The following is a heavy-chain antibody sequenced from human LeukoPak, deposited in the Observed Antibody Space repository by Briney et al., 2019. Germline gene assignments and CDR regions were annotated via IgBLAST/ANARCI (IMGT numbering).Heavy chain of an antibody. V-gene: IGHV4-59*01. CDR1: GGSIDTYY. CDR3: ARDRGSQPFIGY. Sequence: SETLSLTCTVSGGSIDTYYWNWIRQPPGKGLEWIGYVFHTGSTNYNPSLKSRVTISVDTSKNQFSLKLSSVTAADTAVYYCARDRGSQPFIGYWGQGTLVTVSS. J-gene: IGHJ4*02. CDR2: VFHTGST. D-gene: IGHD1-26*01.